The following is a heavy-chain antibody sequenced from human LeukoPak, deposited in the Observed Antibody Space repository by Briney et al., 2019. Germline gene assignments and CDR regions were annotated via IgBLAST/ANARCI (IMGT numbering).Heavy chain of an antibody. CDR1: GGSISSYY. CDR2: IYYSGST. Sequence: PSETLSLTCTVSGGSISSYYWSWIRQPPGKGLEWIGYIYYSGSTSYNPSLKSRVTISVDTSKNQFSLKLSSVTAADTAVYYCARGSLKITGTFDYWGQGTLVTVSS. J-gene: IGHJ4*02. CDR3: ARGSLKITGTFDY. D-gene: IGHD4-17*01. V-gene: IGHV4-59*01.